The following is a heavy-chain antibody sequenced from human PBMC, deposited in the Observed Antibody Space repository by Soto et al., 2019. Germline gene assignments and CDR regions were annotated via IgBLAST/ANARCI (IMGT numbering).Heavy chain of an antibody. CDR1: GGSISSGDYY. V-gene: IGHV4-31*03. J-gene: IGHJ4*02. CDR2: IYYSGST. CDR3: ARYYYDSSGYPKYFDY. Sequence: PSETLSLTCTVSGGSISSGDYYWSWIRQHPGKGLEWIGYIYYSGSTYYNPSLKSRVTISVDTPKNQFSLKLSSVTAADTAVYYCARYYYDSSGYPKYFDYWGQGTLVTAPQ. D-gene: IGHD3-22*01.